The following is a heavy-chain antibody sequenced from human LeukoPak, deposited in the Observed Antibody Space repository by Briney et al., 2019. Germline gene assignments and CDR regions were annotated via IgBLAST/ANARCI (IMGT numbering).Heavy chain of an antibody. Sequence: GGSLRLSCAASGFTFSTYWMHWVRQAPGKGLVWVSRISTDGSSTFYADSVKGRFTVSRDNAKNTLYLQMDSLRAEDTAMYYCETGRGTPLGFWGQGALVTVSS. D-gene: IGHD1-26*01. CDR1: GFTFSTYW. V-gene: IGHV3-74*01. CDR3: ETGRGTPLGF. CDR2: ISTDGSST. J-gene: IGHJ4*02.